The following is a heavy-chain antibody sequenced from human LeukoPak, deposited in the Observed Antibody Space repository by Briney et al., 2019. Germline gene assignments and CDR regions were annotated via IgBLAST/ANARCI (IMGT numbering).Heavy chain of an antibody. J-gene: IGHJ4*02. CDR2: IYYSGTT. CDR1: GGSISSYY. CDR3: AREGSYGFDY. Sequence: SETLSLTCTVSGGSISSYYWSWIRQPPGKGLEWIGYIYYSGTTNYNPSLKSRVTISVDTSKNQFSLKLSSVTAADTAVYYCAREGSYGFDYWGQGTLVTVSS. D-gene: IGHD5-18*01. V-gene: IGHV4-59*01.